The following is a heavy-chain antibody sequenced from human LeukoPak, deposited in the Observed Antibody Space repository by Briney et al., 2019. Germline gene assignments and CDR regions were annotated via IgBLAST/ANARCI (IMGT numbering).Heavy chain of an antibody. CDR2: IDYSGST. CDR3: ARHRIAAADDAFEI. CDR1: GGSFSSSTYF. V-gene: IGHV4-39*01. Sequence: KPSETLSLTCTVSGGSFSSSTYFWGWIRQPPGKGLEWIGSIDYSGSTYYNPSLKSRVTISVDTSKNLFSLKLSSVTAADTALYYCARHRIAAADDAFEIWGQGTMVTVSS. D-gene: IGHD6-13*01. J-gene: IGHJ3*02.